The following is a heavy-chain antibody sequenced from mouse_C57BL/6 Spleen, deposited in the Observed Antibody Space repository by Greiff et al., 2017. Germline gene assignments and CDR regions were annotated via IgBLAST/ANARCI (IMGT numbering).Heavy chain of an antibody. CDR1: GYTFTDYE. CDR3: TRDLLRSYYFDY. CDR2: IDPETGGT. V-gene: IGHV1-15*01. Sequence: QVQLQQSGAELVRPGASVTLSCKASGYTFTDYEMHWVKQTPVHGLEWIGAIDPETGGTAYNQKFKGKAILTADKSSSTAYMELRSLTSEDSAVYYCTRDLLRSYYFDYWGQGTTLTVSS. J-gene: IGHJ2*01. D-gene: IGHD1-1*01.